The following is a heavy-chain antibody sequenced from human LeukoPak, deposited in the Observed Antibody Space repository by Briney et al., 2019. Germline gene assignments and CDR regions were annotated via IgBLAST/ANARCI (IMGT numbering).Heavy chain of an antibody. V-gene: IGHV4-34*01. CDR3: ARGGYDFWSGYYFGRDYYYMDV. Sequence: SETLSPTCAVYGGSFSGYYWSWIRQPPGKGLEWIGEINHSGSTNYNPSLKSRVTISVDTSKNQFSLKLSSVTAADTAVYYCARGGYDFWSGYYFGRDYYYMDVWGKGTRVTVSS. J-gene: IGHJ6*03. CDR2: INHSGST. CDR1: GGSFSGYY. D-gene: IGHD3-3*01.